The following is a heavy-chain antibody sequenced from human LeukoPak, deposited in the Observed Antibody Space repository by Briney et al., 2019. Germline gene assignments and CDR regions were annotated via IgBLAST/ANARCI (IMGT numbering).Heavy chain of an antibody. CDR2: INPNSGGT. J-gene: IGHJ4*02. D-gene: IGHD2-2*01. CDR3: ARTGPEVVVPAASLDY. V-gene: IGHV1-2*02. Sequence: GASVKVSCKASGYTFIRYYMHWVRQAPGQGLEWMGWINPNSGGTNYAQKFQGRVTMTRDTSLSTAYMELSRLRSDDTAVYYCARTGPEVVVPAASLDYWGQGTLVTVSS. CDR1: GYTFIRYY.